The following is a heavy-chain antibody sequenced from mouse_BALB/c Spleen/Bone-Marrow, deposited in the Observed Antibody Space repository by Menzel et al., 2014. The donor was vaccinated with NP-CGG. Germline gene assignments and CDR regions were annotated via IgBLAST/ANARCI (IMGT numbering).Heavy chain of an antibody. V-gene: IGHV7-3*02. CDR3: ARDMGGLLFDY. D-gene: IGHD2-3*01. CDR1: GFTFTDYY. J-gene: IGHJ2*01. CDR2: IRNKANGYTT. Sequence: DVHLVESGGGLVQPGGSLRLSCATSGFTFTDYYMNWVRQPPGKALEWLGFIRNKANGYTTEYSASVKGRFTISRDISQSILYLQMNTPRAEDSATYYCARDMGGLLFDYWGQGTTLTVSS.